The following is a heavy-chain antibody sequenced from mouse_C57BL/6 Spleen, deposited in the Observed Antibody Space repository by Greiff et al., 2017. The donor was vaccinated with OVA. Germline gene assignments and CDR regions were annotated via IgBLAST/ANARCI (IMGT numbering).Heavy chain of an antibody. D-gene: IGHD4-1*01. CDR3: ARYGTGYFDY. J-gene: IGHJ2*01. V-gene: IGHV1-63*01. CDR2: IYPGGGYT. Sequence: VQLQQSGAELVRPGTSVKMSCKASGYTFTNYWIGWAKQRPGHGLEWIGDIYPGGGYTNYNEKFKGKATLTADKSSSTAYMQFSSLTSEDSAIYYCARYGTGYFDYWGQGTTLTVSS. CDR1: GYTFTNYW.